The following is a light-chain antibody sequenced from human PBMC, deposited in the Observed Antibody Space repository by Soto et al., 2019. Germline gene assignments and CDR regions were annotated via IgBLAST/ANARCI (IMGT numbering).Light chain of an antibody. CDR3: QHYQTFLPLT. CDR2: GAS. CDR1: QSVGGSF. Sequence: ETVLTQSPGTLSLSPGERATLSCRASQSVGGSFLAWYQHKPGPAPRLLLYGASSRATGIPDRFSGGGSGTDFTLTISRLEPEDFGVYYCQHYQTFLPLTFGGGTKVDIK. J-gene: IGKJ4*01. V-gene: IGKV3-20*01.